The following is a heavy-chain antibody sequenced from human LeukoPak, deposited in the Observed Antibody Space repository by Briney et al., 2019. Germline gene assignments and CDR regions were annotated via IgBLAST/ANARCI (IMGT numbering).Heavy chain of an antibody. CDR1: GGTFSGYA. CDR3: AIGRENYGDYVDAFDI. V-gene: IGHV1-69*06. CDR2: IIPIFGAA. D-gene: IGHD4-17*01. Sequence: GASVWVSSKVSGGTFSGYAISWVRQAPGQGLEWMGGIIPIFGAANYTQEFQGRVTITAHKSTSTAYMELRSLRSEDTAVYYCAIGRENYGDYVDAFDIWGQGTMVTVSS. J-gene: IGHJ3*02.